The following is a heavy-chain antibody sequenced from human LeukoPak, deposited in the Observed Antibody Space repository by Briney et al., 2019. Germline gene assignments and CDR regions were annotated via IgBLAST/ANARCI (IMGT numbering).Heavy chain of an antibody. V-gene: IGHV1-69*05. CDR1: GGTFSSYA. J-gene: IGHJ4*02. CDR3: ARESPTGYSSSWSVCNY. CDR2: IIPIFGTA. Sequence: SVKVSCKASGGTFSSYAISWVRQAPGQGLEWMGGIIPIFGTANYAQKFQGRVTITTDESTSTAYMELSSLRSEDTAVYYCARESPTGYSSSWSVCNYWGQGTLVTVSS. D-gene: IGHD6-13*01.